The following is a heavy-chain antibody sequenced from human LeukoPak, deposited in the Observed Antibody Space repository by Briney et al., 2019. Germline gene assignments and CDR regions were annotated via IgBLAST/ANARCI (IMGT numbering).Heavy chain of an antibody. CDR1: GFTFSSYA. J-gene: IGHJ4*02. D-gene: IGHD6-19*01. V-gene: IGHV3-7*01. CDR2: IKQDGSEK. Sequence: GGSLRLSCAASGFTFSSYAMSWVRQAPGKGLEWVANIKQDGSEKYYVDSVKGRFTISRDNAKNSLYLQMNSLRAEDTAVYYCARDQGSSGWSWPSDYWGQGTLVTVSS. CDR3: ARDQGSSGWSWPSDY.